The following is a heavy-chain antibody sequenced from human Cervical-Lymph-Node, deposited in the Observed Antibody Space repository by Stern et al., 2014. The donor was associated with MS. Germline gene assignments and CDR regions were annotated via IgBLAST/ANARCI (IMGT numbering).Heavy chain of an antibody. CDR2: ITSDGSHK. CDR1: GFTFSTYG. D-gene: IGHD3-16*01. Sequence: VHLVESGGGVVQPGRSLRLSCAGSGFTFSTYGIHWVRQAPGKGLEWVALITSDGSHKFYGDSVKGRFTISRDNSKNTLYLQMNSLRAEDMAVYYCAKGGSDDAWGQGTLVTVSS. V-gene: IGHV3-30*18. CDR3: AKGGSDDA. J-gene: IGHJ5*02.